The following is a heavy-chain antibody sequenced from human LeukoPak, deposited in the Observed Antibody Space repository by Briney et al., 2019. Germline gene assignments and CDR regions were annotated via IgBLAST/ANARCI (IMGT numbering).Heavy chain of an antibody. CDR3: ARVQRVTFPLKYYFDY. D-gene: IGHD3-10*01. CDR2: MNPNSGNT. V-gene: IGHV1-8*01. CDR1: GYSFTSYD. Sequence: ASVKVSCKASGYSFTSYDINWVRQATGQGLEWMGWMNPNSGNTGYAQKFQGRVTMTRSTSISTAYMELSRLRSEDTAVYYCARVQRVTFPLKYYFDYWGQGTLVTVSS. J-gene: IGHJ4*02.